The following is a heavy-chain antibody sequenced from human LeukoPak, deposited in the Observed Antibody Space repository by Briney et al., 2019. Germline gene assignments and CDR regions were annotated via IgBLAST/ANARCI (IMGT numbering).Heavy chain of an antibody. D-gene: IGHD2-15*01. V-gene: IGHV4-38-2*02. Sequence: SETLSLTCTVSDDSITIYYWTWIRQPPGKGLEWIGSIYHSGTTYYNPSLKSRVTISVDTSKNQFSLKLSSVTAADTAVYYCARGVSGGRRLFVGPQKNFDYWGQGTLVTVSS. CDR1: DDSITIYY. J-gene: IGHJ4*02. CDR3: ARGVSGGRRLFVGPQKNFDY. CDR2: IYHSGTT.